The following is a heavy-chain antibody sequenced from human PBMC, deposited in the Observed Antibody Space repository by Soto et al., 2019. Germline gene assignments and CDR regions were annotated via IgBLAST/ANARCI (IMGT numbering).Heavy chain of an antibody. J-gene: IGHJ6*02. D-gene: IGHD3-10*01. CDR3: ARSSGGSGKLWNYYGMDV. V-gene: IGHV3-21*06. CDR2: ISSGSSYI. CDR1: GFTFSSYS. Sequence: GGSLRLSCAASGFTFSSYSMNWVRQAPGKGLEWVSSISSGSSYIYYADSVKGRFTISRDNAKNSLYLQMNSLRAEDTAVYYCARSSGGSGKLWNYYGMDVWGRGTTVTVSS.